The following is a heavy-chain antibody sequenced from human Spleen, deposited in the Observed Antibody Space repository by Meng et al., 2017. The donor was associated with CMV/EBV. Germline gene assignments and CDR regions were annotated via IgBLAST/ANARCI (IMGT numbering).Heavy chain of an antibody. Sequence: GFTFSGSTMHWVRQASGKGREWVGRIRSKGNSYATAYAASVKGRVTISRDDSKNTAYLQMNSLKTEDTAVYYCTRLYCSSISCHFGYWGQGTLVTVSS. CDR3: TRLYCSSISCHFGY. V-gene: IGHV3-73*01. D-gene: IGHD2-2*01. J-gene: IGHJ4*02. CDR2: IRSKGNSYAT. CDR1: GFTFSGST.